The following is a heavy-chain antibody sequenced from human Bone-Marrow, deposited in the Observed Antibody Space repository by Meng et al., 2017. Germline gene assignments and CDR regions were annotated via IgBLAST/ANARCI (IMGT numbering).Heavy chain of an antibody. CDR1: GASFSSGGYS. CDR2: IYHSGTT. J-gene: IGHJ5*02. Sequence: QLQLQESGSGLVKPSQTLSLTCAVSGASFSSGGYSWSWIRQPPGKGLEWIGYIYHSGTTYYNPSLKSRVTISVDRSKNQFSLKLTSVTAADTAVYYCARDLPYASGAGGFDPWGQGTLVTVSS. CDR3: ARDLPYASGAGGFDP. D-gene: IGHD3-10*01. V-gene: IGHV4-30-2*01.